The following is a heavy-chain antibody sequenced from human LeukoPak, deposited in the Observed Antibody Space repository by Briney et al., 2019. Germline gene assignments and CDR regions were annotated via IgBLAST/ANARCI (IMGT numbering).Heavy chain of an antibody. D-gene: IGHD3-22*01. J-gene: IGHJ6*02. CDR3: ARGASYDSSGYYHYYYYGMDV. CDR2: INHSGST. V-gene: IGHV4-34*01. Sequence: SETLSLTCAVYGGSFSGYYWSWIRQPPGKGLEWIGEINHSGSTNYNPSLKSRVTISVDTSKNQFSLKLSSVTAADTAVYYCARGASYDSSGYYHYYYYGMDVWGQGTTVTVSS. CDR1: GGSFSGYY.